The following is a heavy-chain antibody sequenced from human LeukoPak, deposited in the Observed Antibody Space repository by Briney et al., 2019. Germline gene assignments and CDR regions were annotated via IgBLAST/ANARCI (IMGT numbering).Heavy chain of an antibody. CDR1: GGSISSYY. Sequence: SETLSLTCTVSGGSISSYYWSWIRQPPGKGLEWIGYIYYSGSTNYNPSLKSRVTISVDTSKSQFSLKLSSVTAADTAVYYCATLGGLDAFDIWGQGTMVTVSS. J-gene: IGHJ3*02. D-gene: IGHD3/OR15-3a*01. CDR3: ATLGGLDAFDI. V-gene: IGHV4-59*01. CDR2: IYYSGST.